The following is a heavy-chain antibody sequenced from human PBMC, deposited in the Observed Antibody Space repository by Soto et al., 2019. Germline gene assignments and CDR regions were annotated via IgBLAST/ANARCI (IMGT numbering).Heavy chain of an antibody. J-gene: IGHJ6*02. V-gene: IGHV5-10-1*01. Sequence: ESLKISCKGSGYSFTSYWISWVRQMPGKGLEWMGRIDPSDSYTNYSPSFQGHVTISADKSISTAYLQWSSLKASDTAMYYCALSTDYYYYYGMDVWGQGTTVTVSS. CDR2: IDPSDSYT. D-gene: IGHD4-4*01. CDR1: GYSFTSYW. CDR3: ALSTDYYYYYGMDV.